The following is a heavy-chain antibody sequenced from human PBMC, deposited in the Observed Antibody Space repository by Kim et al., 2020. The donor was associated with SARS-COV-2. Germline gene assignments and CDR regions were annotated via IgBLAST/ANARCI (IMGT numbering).Heavy chain of an antibody. J-gene: IGHJ3*02. D-gene: IGHD3-3*01. Sequence: GGSLRLSCAGSGFTFSSYAMSWVRQAPGKGLEWVSVISGSGGSTYYAGSVKGRFTISRDNSKNTLYVQMNSLRAEDTAVYYCAKGDLWKHYAFDIWGQGTMVTVSS. CDR1: GFTFSSYA. CDR2: ISGSGGST. V-gene: IGHV3-23*01. CDR3: AKGDLWKHYAFDI.